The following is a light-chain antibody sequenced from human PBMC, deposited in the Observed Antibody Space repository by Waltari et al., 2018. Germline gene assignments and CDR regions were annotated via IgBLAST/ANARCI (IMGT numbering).Light chain of an antibody. Sequence: QSALTQPASVSGSPGQSITIPCTGTSSDIGGYTYVSWYQQDVGKAPKLLIYDVSKRPSGGSNRFSGSKSGNTASLTISGLQAEDEADYHCSSYTGSSTWVFGGGTKLTVL. CDR2: DVS. CDR3: SSYTGSSTWV. V-gene: IGLV2-14*01. CDR1: SSDIGGYTY. J-gene: IGLJ3*02.